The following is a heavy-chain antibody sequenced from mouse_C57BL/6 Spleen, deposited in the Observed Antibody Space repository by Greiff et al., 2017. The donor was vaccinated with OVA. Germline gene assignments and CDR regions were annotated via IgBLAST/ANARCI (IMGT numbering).Heavy chain of an antibody. CDR3: ARGSGKTVVANVDY. D-gene: IGHD1-1*01. CDR2: ISSGGSYT. V-gene: IGHV5-6*01. Sequence: EVQGVESGGDLVKPGGSLKLSCAASGFTFSSYGMSWVRQTPDKRLEWVATISSGGSYTYYPDSVKGRFTISRDNAKNTLYLQMSSLKSEDTAMYYCARGSGKTVVANVDYWGQGTTLTVSS. J-gene: IGHJ2*01. CDR1: GFTFSSYG.